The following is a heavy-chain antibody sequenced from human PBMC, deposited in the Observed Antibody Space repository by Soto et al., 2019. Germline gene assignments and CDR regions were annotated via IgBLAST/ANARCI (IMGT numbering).Heavy chain of an antibody. V-gene: IGHV3-74*01. CDR3: ATGGDSYGWGY. CDR2: VSPDGSSS. Sequence: EVQLVESGGGSVQPGGSLSLCYVGSGITFSNYWMHWVRQVPGKGPVWVSRVSPDGSSSSYADFVKGRFIVSRDNAKNVVYLPVNSLRADDTAVYYCATGGDSYGWGYWGQGTLVTVSS. CDR1: GITFSNYW. J-gene: IGHJ4*02. D-gene: IGHD5-18*01.